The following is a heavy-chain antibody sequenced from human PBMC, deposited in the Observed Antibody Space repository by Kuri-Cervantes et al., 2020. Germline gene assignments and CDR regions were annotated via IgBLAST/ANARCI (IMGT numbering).Heavy chain of an antibody. CDR1: GFTFDDYA. CDR2: ISWNSGSI. J-gene: IGHJ3*02. D-gene: IGHD6-19*01. CDR3: AKDGYSSGGDAFDI. Sequence: LSLTCAASGFTFDDYAMHWVRQAPGKGLVWVSGISWNSGSIGYADSVKGRFTISRDNAKNSLYLQMNSLRAEDTALYYCAKDGYSSGGDAFDIWGQGTMVTVSS. V-gene: IGHV3-9*01.